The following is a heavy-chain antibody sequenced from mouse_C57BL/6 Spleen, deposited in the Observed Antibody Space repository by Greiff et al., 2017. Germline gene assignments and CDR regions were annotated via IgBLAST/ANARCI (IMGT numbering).Heavy chain of an antibody. CDR2: INPNNGGT. J-gene: IGHJ4*01. D-gene: IGHD2-5*01. CDR3: ARVYYSNYVDYAMDY. Sequence: VQLQQSGPELVKPGASVKMSCKASGYTFTDYNMHWVKQSHGKSLEWIGYINPNNGGTSYNQKFKGKATLTVNKSSSTAYMELRSLTSEDSAVYYCARVYYSNYVDYAMDYWGQGTSVTVSS. V-gene: IGHV1-22*01. CDR1: GYTFTDYN.